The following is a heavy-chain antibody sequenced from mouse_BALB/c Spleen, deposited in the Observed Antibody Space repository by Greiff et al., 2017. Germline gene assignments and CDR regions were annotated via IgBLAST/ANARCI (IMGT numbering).Heavy chain of an antibody. CDR1: GYAFSSYW. J-gene: IGHJ4*01. Sequence: VQLQQSGAELVRPGSSVKISCKASGYAFSSYWMNWVKQRPGQGLEWIGQIYPGDGDTNYNGKFKGKATLTADKSSSTAYMQLSSLTSEDSAVYFCARDTTDAMDYWGQGTSVTVSS. CDR2: IYPGDGDT. V-gene: IGHV1-80*01. CDR3: ARDTTDAMDY. D-gene: IGHD1-1*01.